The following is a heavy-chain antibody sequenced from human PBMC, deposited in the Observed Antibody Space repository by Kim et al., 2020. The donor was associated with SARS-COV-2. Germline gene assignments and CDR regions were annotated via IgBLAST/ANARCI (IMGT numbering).Heavy chain of an antibody. V-gene: IGHV5-51*01. Sequence: SPSFQGQVTISADKSISTAYLQWSSLKASDTVMYYCARTPYSSGWYYFDYWGQGTLVTVSS. J-gene: IGHJ4*02. CDR3: ARTPYSSGWYYFDY. D-gene: IGHD6-19*01.